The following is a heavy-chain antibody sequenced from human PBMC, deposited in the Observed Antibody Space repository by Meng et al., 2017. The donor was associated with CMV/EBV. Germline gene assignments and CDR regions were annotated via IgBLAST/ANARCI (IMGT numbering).Heavy chain of an antibody. CDR3: ARDSQYYDILTGYSRFYAFDI. J-gene: IGHJ3*02. D-gene: IGHD3-9*01. CDR1: GFTFSSYS. V-gene: IGHV3-21*01. CDR2: ISSSSSYI. Sequence: GESLKISCAASGFTFSSYSMNWVRQAPGKGLEWVSSISSSSSYIYYADSVKGRFTISRDNAKNSLYLQMNSLRAEDTAVYYCARDSQYYDILTGYSRFYAFDIWGQGTMVTVSS.